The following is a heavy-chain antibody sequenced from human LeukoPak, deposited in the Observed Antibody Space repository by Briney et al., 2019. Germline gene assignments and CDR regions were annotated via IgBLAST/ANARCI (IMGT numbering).Heavy chain of an antibody. J-gene: IGHJ3*02. CDR1: GGSISSSNW. CDR3: ATPLRITIFGVVIMAEAFDI. CDR2: IYHSGST. Sequence: SETLSLTCAVSGGSISSSNWWSWVRQPPGKGLEWIGEIYHSGSTNYNPSLKSRVTISVDTSKNQFSLKLSSVTAADTAVYYCATPLRITIFGVVIMAEAFDIWGQGTMVTVSS. V-gene: IGHV4-4*02. D-gene: IGHD3-3*01.